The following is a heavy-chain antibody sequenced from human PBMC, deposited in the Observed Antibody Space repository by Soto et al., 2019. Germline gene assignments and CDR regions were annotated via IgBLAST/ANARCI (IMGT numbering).Heavy chain of an antibody. V-gene: IGHV3-48*01. CDR2: ISSSSSTI. CDR3: ARANYYGSPGDFDY. D-gene: IGHD3-10*01. J-gene: IGHJ4*02. CDR1: GFTFSSYS. Sequence: GGLLRLSCAASGFTFSSYSMNWVRQATGKGLEWVSYISSSSSTIYYADSVKGRFTISRDNAKNSLYLQMNSLRAEDTAVYYCARANYYGSPGDFDYWGQGTLVTVSS.